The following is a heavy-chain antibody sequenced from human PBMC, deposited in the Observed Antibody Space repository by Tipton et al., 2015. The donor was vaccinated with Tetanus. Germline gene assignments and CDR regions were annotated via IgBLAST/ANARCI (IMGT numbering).Heavy chain of an antibody. Sequence: TLSLTCAVYGASFSDYYWSWIRQAQGKGLEWIGEINHSGNTNHNPSPKSRVTLSVDTSKNQFSLKLNSVTAADTAMYFCVTVNFPNYFHYGMDVWGQGTTLSVSS. J-gene: IGHJ6*02. CDR2: INHSGNT. CDR1: GASFSDYY. V-gene: IGHV4-34*01. D-gene: IGHD1-1*01. CDR3: VTVNFPNYFHYGMDV.